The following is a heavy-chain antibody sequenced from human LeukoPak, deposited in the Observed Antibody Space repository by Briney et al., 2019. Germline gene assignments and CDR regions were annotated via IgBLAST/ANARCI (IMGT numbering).Heavy chain of an antibody. CDR3: ARRWNYGRNYYIDV. Sequence: SETLSLTCAVYGGSFSNYYRSWIRQPPGRGLEWIGEINDSGRTNYNPSLMSRVTVSVDTSKNQFSLRLTSVTATDAAVYYCARRWNYGRNYYIDVWGNGATVSVSS. J-gene: IGHJ6*03. CDR2: INDSGRT. V-gene: IGHV4-34*01. CDR1: GGSFSNYY. D-gene: IGHD1-7*01.